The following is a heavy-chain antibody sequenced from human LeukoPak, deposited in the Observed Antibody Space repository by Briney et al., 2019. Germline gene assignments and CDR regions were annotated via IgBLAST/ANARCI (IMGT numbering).Heavy chain of an antibody. J-gene: IGHJ4*02. CDR3: TRDRSRAEDD. V-gene: IGHV3-7*01. CDR1: GFSFSDRW. Sequence: GGSLRLSCSASGFSFSDRWMNWVRQAPGQGLEWVAIINKDGSEKHYVDSVKGRFTISRDNANNLLYLQMNSLRGEDTAVYYCTRDRSRAEDDWGQGTLVTASS. CDR2: INKDGSEK. D-gene: IGHD1-14*01.